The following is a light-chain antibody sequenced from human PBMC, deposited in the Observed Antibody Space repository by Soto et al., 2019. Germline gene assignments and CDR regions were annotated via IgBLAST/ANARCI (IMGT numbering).Light chain of an antibody. CDR1: SSDVGGYNY. V-gene: IGLV2-11*01. Sequence: QSALTQPRSVSGSPRQSVTISCTGTSSDVGGYNYVSWYQQHPGKAPKLMIYDVSKRPSGVPDRFSGSKSGNTASLTISGLQAEDEGDYYCCSYAGSYTVVFGGGTKVTVL. CDR2: DVS. J-gene: IGLJ2*01. CDR3: CSYAGSYTVV.